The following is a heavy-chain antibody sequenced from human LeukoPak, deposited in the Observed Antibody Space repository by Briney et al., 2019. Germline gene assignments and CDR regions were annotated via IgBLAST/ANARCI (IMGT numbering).Heavy chain of an antibody. CDR2: ISSSSSYI. D-gene: IGHD3-10*01. CDR3: ARELISSGSLVY. Sequence: GSLRLSCAASGFTFSSYKMNWVRQAPGKGLEWVSSISSSSSYIYYADSVRGRFTISRDNAKNSLYLQTNSLRAEDTAVYYCARELISSGSLVYWGQGTLVTVSS. CDR1: GFTFSSYK. V-gene: IGHV3-21*01. J-gene: IGHJ4*02.